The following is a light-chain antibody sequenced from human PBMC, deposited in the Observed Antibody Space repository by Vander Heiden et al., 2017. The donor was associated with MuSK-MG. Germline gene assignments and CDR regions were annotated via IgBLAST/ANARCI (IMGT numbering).Light chain of an antibody. V-gene: IGKV1-39*01. CDR1: QSISSY. CDR2: AES. J-gene: IGKJ2*01. Sequence: IQMTQSPASLSASAGDRVTITFRASQSISSYLNWYQQKPGKDPKLLIYAESSLQSGVPSRFSGSGSGTDFTLTISSLQPEDFATYYCQQRYSTPYTFGQGTKLEIK. CDR3: QQRYSTPYT.